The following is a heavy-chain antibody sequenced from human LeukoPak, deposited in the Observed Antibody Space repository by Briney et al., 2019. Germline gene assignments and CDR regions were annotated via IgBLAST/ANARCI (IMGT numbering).Heavy chain of an antibody. D-gene: IGHD3-9*01. CDR1: GFTFSSYG. J-gene: IGHJ4*02. V-gene: IGHV3-33*01. Sequence: GRSLRLSCAASGFTFSSYGMHWVRQAPGKGLEWVAVIWYDGSNKYYADSVKGRFTISRDNSKNTLYLQMNSLRAGDTAVYYCARDKEGYDILTGRGGNYFDYWGQGTLVTVSS. CDR3: ARDKEGYDILTGRGGNYFDY. CDR2: IWYDGSNK.